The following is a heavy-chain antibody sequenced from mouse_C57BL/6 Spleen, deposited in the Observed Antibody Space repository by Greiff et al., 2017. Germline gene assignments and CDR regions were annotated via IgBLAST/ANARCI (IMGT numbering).Heavy chain of an antibody. D-gene: IGHD1-1*01. Sequence: QVQLQQPGADLVKPGASVKLSCKASGYTFTSYWMHWVPQTPGQGLEWIGMIHPNSGSTNYNEKFKSKATLTVDKSSSTAYMQLSSLTSEDSAVYYCARQYGSSYRYAMDYWGQGTSVTVSS. CDR3: ARQYGSSYRYAMDY. J-gene: IGHJ4*01. CDR1: GYTFTSYW. V-gene: IGHV1-64*01. CDR2: IHPNSGST.